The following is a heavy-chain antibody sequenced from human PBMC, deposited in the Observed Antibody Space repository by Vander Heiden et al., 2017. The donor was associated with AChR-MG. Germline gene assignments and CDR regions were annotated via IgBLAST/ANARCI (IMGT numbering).Heavy chain of an antibody. V-gene: IGHV5-51*01. CDR3: ARSSSELPKYYYCGMDV. Sequence: EVQLVQSGAEVKKPGESLTISCKGSGYSFTSSWIGWVRQMPGKGLEWMGSIYPGDSDTRYSPSFQGQVTISADKSISTAYLQWSSLKASDTAMYYCARSSSELPKYYYCGMDVWGQGTTVTVSS. D-gene: IGHD1-26*01. J-gene: IGHJ6*02. CDR1: GYSFTSSW. CDR2: IYPGDSDT.